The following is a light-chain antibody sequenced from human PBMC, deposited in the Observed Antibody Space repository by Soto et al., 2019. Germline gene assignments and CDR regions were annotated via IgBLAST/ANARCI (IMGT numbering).Light chain of an antibody. J-gene: IGKJ4*01. CDR2: DAS. CDR3: QQRYVWLT. CDR1: QSISTY. Sequence: IVLTQSPANLSLSSGERATLSCRAGQSISTYLAWYQQKSGQAPRLLIYDASNRATGTPARFSGSGSGTDFTLTISSLEPEDSAVYYCQQRYVWLTFGGGTKVDIK. V-gene: IGKV3-11*01.